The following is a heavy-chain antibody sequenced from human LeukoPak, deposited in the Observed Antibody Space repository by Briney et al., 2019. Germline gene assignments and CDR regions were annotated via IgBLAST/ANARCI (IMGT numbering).Heavy chain of an antibody. V-gene: IGHV3-23*01. Sequence: GGSLRLSCAASGFTFSSYAMSWVRQAPGKGLEWVSAISDSDGSTKYADSVKGRFTISTDKSKNTLYLQMNSLRAEDTAVYHCAKADCRSINCYVKDFWGKGTTVTVSS. J-gene: IGHJ6*04. CDR3: AKADCRSINCYVKDF. D-gene: IGHD2-2*01. CDR1: GFTFSSYA. CDR2: ISDSDGST.